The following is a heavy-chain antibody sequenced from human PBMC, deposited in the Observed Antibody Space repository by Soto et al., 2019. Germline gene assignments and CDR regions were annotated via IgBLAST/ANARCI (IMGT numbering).Heavy chain of an antibody. CDR3: AKDLGYAGSWTGPLDC. CDR2: ISGSGATT. Sequence: DVPLLESGGGLVRPGVFLRLSCAASGFTFNDYAMTWVRQAPGEGLEWISVISGSGATTAYADSVKGRFTISRDNSINTLYLEMSSLRVEDTAVYYCAKDLGYAGSWTGPLDCWGQGALLTVSS. V-gene: IGHV3-23*01. CDR1: GFTFNDYA. D-gene: IGHD2-8*01. J-gene: IGHJ4*02.